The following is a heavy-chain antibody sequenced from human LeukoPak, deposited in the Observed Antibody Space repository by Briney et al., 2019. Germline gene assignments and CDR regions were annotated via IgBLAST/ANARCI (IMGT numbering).Heavy chain of an antibody. D-gene: IGHD1-26*01. CDR2: INHSGST. V-gene: IGHV4-34*01. Sequence: SETLSLTCAVYGGSFSGYYWSWIRQPPGKGLEWIGEINHSGSTNYNPSLKSRVTISVDTSKNQFSLKLSSVTAADTAVYYCARGTSGSYRRTPWSDPWGQGTLVTVSS. CDR1: GGSFSGYY. CDR3: ARGTSGSYRRTPWSDP. J-gene: IGHJ5*02.